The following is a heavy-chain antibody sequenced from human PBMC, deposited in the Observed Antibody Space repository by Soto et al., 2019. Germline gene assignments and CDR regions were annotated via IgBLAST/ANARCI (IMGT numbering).Heavy chain of an antibody. Sequence: EVQLVESGGGLVQPGGSLRLSCEGSGFSFSSNWMSWVRQAPGKGLEWVANIKPDGSEKYYVDSVKGRFTISRDNAKNSLYLQINSLRAEDTAMYYCARDGGGFSGLLLEYYFDSRGQGTLVTVSS. J-gene: IGHJ4*02. D-gene: IGHD3-16*01. V-gene: IGHV3-7*01. CDR3: ARDGGGFSGLLLEYYFDS. CDR2: IKPDGSEK. CDR1: GFSFSSNW.